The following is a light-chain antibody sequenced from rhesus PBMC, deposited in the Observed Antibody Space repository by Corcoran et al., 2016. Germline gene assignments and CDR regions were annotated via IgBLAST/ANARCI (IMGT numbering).Light chain of an antibody. V-gene: IGKV3S9*01. J-gene: IGKJ1*01. CDR2: GAS. Sequence: EIVMTQSPATLSLSPGERATLSCRASQSVSSYVAWYQQKPEKAPRLLIYGASSRATGSPDRFSGSGSGTDFTITISSLEPEDFAVYYCQQYSNWPRTFGQGTKVEIK. CDR3: QQYSNWPRT. CDR1: QSVSSY.